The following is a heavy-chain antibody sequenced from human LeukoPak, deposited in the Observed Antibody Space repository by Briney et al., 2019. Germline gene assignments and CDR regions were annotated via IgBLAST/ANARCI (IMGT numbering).Heavy chain of an antibody. CDR2: INPNSGGT. D-gene: IGHD6-13*01. Sequence: GASVKVSCKASGYTFTGYYVHWVRQAPGQGLEWMGWINPNSGGTNYAQKFQGRVTMTRDTSISTAYMELSRLRSDDTAVYYCARVRSWYGGLDYWGQGTLVTVSS. V-gene: IGHV1-2*02. CDR1: GYTFTGYY. CDR3: ARVRSWYGGLDY. J-gene: IGHJ4*02.